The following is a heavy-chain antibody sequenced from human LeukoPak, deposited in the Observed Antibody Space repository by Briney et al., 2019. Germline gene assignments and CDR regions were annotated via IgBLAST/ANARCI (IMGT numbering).Heavy chain of an antibody. V-gene: IGHV3-21*01. Sequence: GGSLRLSCATSGFAFNFFSMNWVRQVPGKGLEWISSISSDSSHIYYADSVKGRFTISRDNARNSLYLQLSSLRAGDTAVYYCARIDYYHGMDVWGQGTTVTVSS. CDR1: GFAFNFFS. J-gene: IGHJ6*02. CDR3: ARIDYYHGMDV. CDR2: ISSDSSHI.